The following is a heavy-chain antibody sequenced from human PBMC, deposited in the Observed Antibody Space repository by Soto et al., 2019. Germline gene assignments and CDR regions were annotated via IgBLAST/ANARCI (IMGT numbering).Heavy chain of an antibody. V-gene: IGHV3-21*01. CDR3: ARDEDIQDYRYTGMDV. CDR1: GFTFSSYS. J-gene: IGHJ6*02. Sequence: GGSLRLSCAASGFTFSSYSMNWVRQAPGKGLEWVSSISSSSSYIYYADSVKGRFTISRDNAKNSLYLQMNSLRAEDTAVYYCARDEDIQDYRYTGMDVWGQGTTVTVSS. CDR2: ISSSSSYI. D-gene: IGHD2-15*01.